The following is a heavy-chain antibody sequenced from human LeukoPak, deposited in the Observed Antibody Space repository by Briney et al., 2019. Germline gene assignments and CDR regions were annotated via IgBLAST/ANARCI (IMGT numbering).Heavy chain of an antibody. Sequence: SETLSLTCAVSGGSITIGTWWAWVRQAPGQGLEWIGEVYYSGSPNYNSSLKSRVTISLDKTKNQFLLNLTSVTAADTAVYYCARGPRKWGQGTMVTVSS. CDR2: VYYSGSP. J-gene: IGHJ3*01. CDR1: GGSITIGTW. V-gene: IGHV4-4*02. CDR3: ARGPRK.